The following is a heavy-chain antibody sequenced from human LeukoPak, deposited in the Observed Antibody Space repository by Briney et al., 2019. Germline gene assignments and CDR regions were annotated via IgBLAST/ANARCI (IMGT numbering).Heavy chain of an antibody. D-gene: IGHD6-13*01. CDR1: GLIFSTYW. V-gene: IGHV3-7*05. Sequence: PGGSLRLSCAASGLIFSTYWLTWVRQAPGKGLEWVANINQDGSEIYYVDSVQGRFTISRDNVKNSLYLQMNSLGAEDTAVYYCARRGTSSSWAHFDYWGQGTLVTVSS. CDR3: ARRGTSSSWAHFDY. CDR2: INQDGSEI. J-gene: IGHJ4*02.